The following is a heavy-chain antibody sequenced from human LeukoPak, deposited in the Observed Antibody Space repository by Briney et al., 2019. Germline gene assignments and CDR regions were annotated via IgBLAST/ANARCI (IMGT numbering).Heavy chain of an antibody. J-gene: IGHJ5*02. D-gene: IGHD3-10*01. V-gene: IGHV3-33*01. Sequence: GRSLRLSCAASGFTFSSYGMHWVRQAPGKGLEWVAVIWYDGSNKYYADSVKGRFTISRDNSKNTLYLQMNSLRAEDTAVYYCARDKGFGESHWFDPWGQGTLVTVSS. CDR2: IWYDGSNK. CDR1: GFTFSSYG. CDR3: ARDKGFGESHWFDP.